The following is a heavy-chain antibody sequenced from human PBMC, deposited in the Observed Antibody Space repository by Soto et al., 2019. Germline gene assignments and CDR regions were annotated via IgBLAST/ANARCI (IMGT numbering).Heavy chain of an antibody. D-gene: IGHD2-15*01. CDR1: GGSFSGYY. CDR2: INHSGST. J-gene: IGHJ4*02. CDR3: ASFLNCSGGSCYPAGHDY. V-gene: IGHV4-34*01. Sequence: PSETLSLTCAVYGGSFSGYYWSWIRQPPWKGLEWIGEINHSGSTNYNPSLKSRVTISVDTSKNQFSLKLSSVTAADTAVYYCASFLNCSGGSCYPAGHDYWGQGTLVTVSS.